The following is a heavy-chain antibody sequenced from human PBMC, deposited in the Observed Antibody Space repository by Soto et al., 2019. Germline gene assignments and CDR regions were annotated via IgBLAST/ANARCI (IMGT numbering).Heavy chain of an antibody. V-gene: IGHV4-4*02. CDR1: GGSISSSNW. CDR3: ARAMGDSYGPTSPDY. D-gene: IGHD5-18*01. Sequence: SETLSLTCAVSGGSISSSNWWSWVRQPPGKGLEWIGEIYHSGSTNYNPSLKSRVTISVDKSKNQFSLKLSSVTAADTAVYYCARAMGDSYGPTSPDYWGQGTLVTVSS. CDR2: IYHSGST. J-gene: IGHJ4*02.